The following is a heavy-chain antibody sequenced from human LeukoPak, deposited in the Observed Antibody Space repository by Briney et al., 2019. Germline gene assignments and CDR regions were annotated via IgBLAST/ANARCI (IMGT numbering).Heavy chain of an antibody. J-gene: IGHJ5*02. D-gene: IGHD6-19*01. CDR2: INHSGST. CDR1: GGSFSGYY. Sequence: PSETLSLTCAVYGGSFSGYYWSWIRQPPGKGLEWIGEINHSGSTNYNPSLKSRVTISVDTSKNQFSLKLSSVTAADTAVYYCARGTEQPRGYSSGWYLPTNEYNWFDPWGQGTLVTVSS. CDR3: ARGTEQPRGYSSGWYLPTNEYNWFDP. V-gene: IGHV4-34*01.